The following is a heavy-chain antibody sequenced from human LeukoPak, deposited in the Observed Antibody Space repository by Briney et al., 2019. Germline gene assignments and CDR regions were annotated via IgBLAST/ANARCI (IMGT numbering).Heavy chain of an antibody. V-gene: IGHV3-13*01. D-gene: IGHD1-7*01. J-gene: IGHJ3*02. CDR2: IGTAGDT. CDR1: GFTFSSYD. CDR3: ARDPGTTQTLHDAFDI. Sequence: GGSLRLSCAASGFTFSSYDMHWVRQATGKGLEWVSAIGTAGDTYYPGSVKGRFTISRENAKNSLYLQMNSLRAGDTAVYYCARDPGTTQTLHDAFDIWGQGTMVTVSS.